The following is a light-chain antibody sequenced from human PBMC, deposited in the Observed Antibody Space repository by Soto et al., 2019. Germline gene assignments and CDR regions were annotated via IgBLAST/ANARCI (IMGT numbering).Light chain of an antibody. CDR1: SSDVGGYNY. J-gene: IGLJ1*01. V-gene: IGLV2-8*02. CDR2: EVS. CDR3: SSYAVTDNFYV. Sequence: QSVLTQPLYAYRSHGQSVTITRNRNSSDVGGYNYVSWYQQQPGKAPKLMIYEVSKRPSGVPDRFSGSKSANTASLTVSGLQAVDEADYYCSSYAVTDNFYVFGTGTNVTVL.